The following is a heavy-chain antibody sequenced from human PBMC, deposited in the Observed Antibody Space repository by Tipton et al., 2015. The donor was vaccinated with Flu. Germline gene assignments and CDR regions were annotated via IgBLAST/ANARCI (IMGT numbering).Heavy chain of an antibody. CDR2: IKSKTDGGTT. CDR3: TPPWFGELTGDAFDI. D-gene: IGHD3-10*01. J-gene: IGHJ3*02. V-gene: IGHV3-15*01. Sequence: SLRLSCAASGFTFSNAWMSWVRQAPGKGLEWVGRIKSKTDGGTTDYAAPVKGRFTISRDDSKNTLYLQMNSLKTEDTAVYYCTPPWFGELTGDAFDIWGQGTMVAVSS. CDR1: GFTFSNAW.